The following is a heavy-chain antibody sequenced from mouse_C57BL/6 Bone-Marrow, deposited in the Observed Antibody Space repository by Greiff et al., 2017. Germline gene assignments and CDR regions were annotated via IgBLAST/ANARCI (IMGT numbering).Heavy chain of an antibody. J-gene: IGHJ2*01. CDR1: GYTFTEYT. D-gene: IGHD1-1*01. CDR2: FYPGSGSI. Sequence: QVQLQQSGAELVKPGASVKLPCKASGYTFTEYTIHWVKQRSGQGLEWIGWFYPGSGSIKYNEKFKDKATLTADKSSSTVYMELSRLTSEDSAVYFCARHEDRGYYYASSYYFDYWGQGTTLTVSS. V-gene: IGHV1-62-2*01. CDR3: ARHEDRGYYYASSYYFDY.